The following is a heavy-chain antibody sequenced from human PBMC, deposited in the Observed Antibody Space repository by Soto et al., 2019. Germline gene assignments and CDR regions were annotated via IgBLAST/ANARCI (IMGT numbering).Heavy chain of an antibody. CDR3: ARDRYCSGGSCYGTNFDY. CDR1: GFTFSSYG. J-gene: IGHJ4*02. V-gene: IGHV3-33*01. CDR2: IWYDGSNK. D-gene: IGHD2-15*01. Sequence: ESGGGVVQPGRSLRLSCAASGFTFSSYGMHWVRQAPGKGLEWVAVIWYDGSNKYYADSVKGRFTISRDNSKNTLYLQMNSLRAEDTAVYYCARDRYCSGGSCYGTNFDYWGQGTLVTVSS.